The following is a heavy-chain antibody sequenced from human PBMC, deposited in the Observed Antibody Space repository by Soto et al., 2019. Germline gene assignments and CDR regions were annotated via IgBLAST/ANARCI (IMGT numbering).Heavy chain of an antibody. Sequence: QVQLVQSGAEVKKPGSSVKVSCKASGGSFSSYGINWVRQAPGQGLEWMGGIIPLFDTVNYAQKFQGRVTIPADKSTSTAYMELSSLNSEDTAVYYCARDPPDGSGLLAPWGQGTLVTVSS. J-gene: IGHJ5*02. CDR3: ARDPPDGSGLLAP. V-gene: IGHV1-69*06. CDR1: GGSFSSYG. D-gene: IGHD3-10*01. CDR2: IIPLFDTV.